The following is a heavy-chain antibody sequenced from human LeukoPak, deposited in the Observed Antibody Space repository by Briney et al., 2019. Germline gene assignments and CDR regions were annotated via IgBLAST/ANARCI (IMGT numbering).Heavy chain of an antibody. CDR3: ARLLQGYYYMDV. CDR1: GGSISSYY. D-gene: IGHD4-11*01. J-gene: IGHJ6*03. V-gene: IGHV4-4*09. CDR2: IYTSGST. Sequence: SETLSLTCTDSGGSISSYYWSWIRQPPGKGLEWIGYIYTSGSTNYNPSLKSRVTISVDTSKNQFSLKLSSVTAADTAVYYCARLLQGYYYMDVWGKGTTVTVSS.